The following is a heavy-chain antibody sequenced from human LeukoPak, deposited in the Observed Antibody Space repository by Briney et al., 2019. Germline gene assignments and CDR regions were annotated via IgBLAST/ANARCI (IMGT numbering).Heavy chain of an antibody. Sequence: SETLSLTCAVYGGSFSGYYWSWIRQPPGKGLEWIGEINHSGSTNYNPSLKSRVTISIDTSKNQFSLKLSSVTAADTAVYYCARDFAFDIWGQGTMVTVSS. CDR2: INHSGST. V-gene: IGHV4-34*01. CDR3: ARDFAFDI. CDR1: GGSFSGYY. J-gene: IGHJ3*02.